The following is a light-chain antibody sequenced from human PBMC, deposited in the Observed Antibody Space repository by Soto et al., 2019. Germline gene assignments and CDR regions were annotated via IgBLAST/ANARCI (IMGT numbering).Light chain of an antibody. CDR1: SSDVGSYNR. J-gene: IGLJ1*01. CDR3: SLYTSSGTYV. CDR2: EVS. V-gene: IGLV2-18*01. Sequence: QSVLTQPPSVSGSPGQSVTISCTGTSSDVGSYNRVSWYQQSLGTAPKLMIYEVSNRPSGVPDRFSGSKSGNTASLTISGLQAEEDAAYYCSLYTSSGTYVFGAGTKV.